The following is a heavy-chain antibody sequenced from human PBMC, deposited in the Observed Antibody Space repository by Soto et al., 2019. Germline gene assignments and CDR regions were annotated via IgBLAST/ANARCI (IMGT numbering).Heavy chain of an antibody. V-gene: IGHV3-30*18. J-gene: IGHJ4*02. D-gene: IGHD5-12*01. Sequence: RLSCAASGFTFSSYGMHWVRQAPGKGLEWVAVISYDGSNKYYADSVKGRFTISRDNSKNTLYLQMNSLRAEDTAVYYCAKTSKMATISVPTDYWGQGTLVTAPQ. CDR2: ISYDGSNK. CDR3: AKTSKMATISVPTDY. CDR1: GFTFSSYG.